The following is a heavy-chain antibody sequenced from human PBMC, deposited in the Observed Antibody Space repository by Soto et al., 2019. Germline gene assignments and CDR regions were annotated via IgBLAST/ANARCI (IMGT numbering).Heavy chain of an antibody. D-gene: IGHD3-10*01. J-gene: IGHJ5*01. CDR3: ATQRRYGSGSYYWFDS. Sequence: QVQLVQSGAEVKKTGSSVKVSCKASGGAFNSHAFSWVRQAPGQGLEWMGGVIPISATRTYAQRFQGRVRIXXGEFTTTVYMELSSVTSGDTAVYYCATQRRYGSGSYYWFDSWGQGTLVTVSS. V-gene: IGHV1-69*05. CDR2: VIPISATR. CDR1: GGAFNSHA.